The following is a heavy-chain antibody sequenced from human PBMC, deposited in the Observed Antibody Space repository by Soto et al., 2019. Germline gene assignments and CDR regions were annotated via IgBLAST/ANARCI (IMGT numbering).Heavy chain of an antibody. CDR2: IYYSGST. CDR3: ARRRDTVVRGLIMEGWLHP. V-gene: IGHV4-39*01. Sequence: SETLSLTCTVSGSPITSSSYYWGWILQPPGKGLEWIGSIYYSGSTYYNPSLKSRVTISVDTSKNQFSLKLSSVTAADTAVYYCARRRDTVVRGLIMEGWLHPWGPATLVTLSS. CDR1: GSPITSSSYY. D-gene: IGHD3-10*01. J-gene: IGHJ5*02.